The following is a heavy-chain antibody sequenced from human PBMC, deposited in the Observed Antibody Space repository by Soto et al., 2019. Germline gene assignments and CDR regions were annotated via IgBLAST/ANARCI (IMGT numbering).Heavy chain of an antibody. Sequence: GGSLRLSCAASGFTFSSYAMTWVRQAPGRGPEWVSTITYSSISTYYTDSVQGRFTISRDNSKNTLFLQMNSLRADDTAVYYCAKLYKNAWPIDYWGQGTLVTVS. CDR1: GFTFSSYA. V-gene: IGHV3-23*01. J-gene: IGHJ4*02. CDR2: ITYSSIST. D-gene: IGHD1-1*01. CDR3: AKLYKNAWPIDY.